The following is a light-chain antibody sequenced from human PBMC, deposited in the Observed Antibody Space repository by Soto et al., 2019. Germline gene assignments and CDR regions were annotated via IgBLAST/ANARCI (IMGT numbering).Light chain of an antibody. CDR3: QQYSNWPPIT. CDR1: QSVSSSN. V-gene: IGKV3-15*01. CDR2: GAS. Sequence: EIVLTQSPGTLSLSPGDRATLYCRASQSVSSSNLAWYQQKPGQAPRLLIYGASTRSTGIPARFSGSGSGTEFTLTITSLQSEDFAVDYCQQYSNWPPITFGQGTRLEIK. J-gene: IGKJ5*01.